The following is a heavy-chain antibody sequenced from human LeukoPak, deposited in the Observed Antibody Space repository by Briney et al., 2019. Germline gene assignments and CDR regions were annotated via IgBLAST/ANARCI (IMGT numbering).Heavy chain of an antibody. CDR1: GGSITRGDSS. Sequence: PAETLSLTCTLSGGSITRGDSSWTWVRQPPGKGLEWSGYIHYTGNTYYTPSLKSRVTMSVDTAKMQFSLKLNSVTAADTAVYYCARENYDVLKPGSWFDPWGQGTLVTVSS. J-gene: IGHJ5*02. CDR2: IHYTGNT. CDR3: ARENYDVLKPGSWFDP. D-gene: IGHD3-9*01. V-gene: IGHV4-30-4*01.